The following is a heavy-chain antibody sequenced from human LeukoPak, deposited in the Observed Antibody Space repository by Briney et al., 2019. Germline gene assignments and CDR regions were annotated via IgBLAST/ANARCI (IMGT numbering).Heavy chain of an antibody. CDR2: ISYDGSNK. J-gene: IGHJ4*02. D-gene: IGHD7-27*01. CDR3: ASYSELTGPWVFDY. V-gene: IGHV3-30*04. Sequence: GGSLRLSCAASGFTSSRYAMHWVRQAPGKGLEWVAVISYDGSNKYYADSVKGRFTISRDNSKNTLYLQMNSLRAEDTAVYYCASYSELTGPWVFDYWGQGTLVTVSS. CDR1: GFTSSRYA.